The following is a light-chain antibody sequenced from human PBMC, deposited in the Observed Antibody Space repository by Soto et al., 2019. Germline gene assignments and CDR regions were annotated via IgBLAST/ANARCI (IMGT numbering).Light chain of an antibody. Sequence: EIVLAQSPGTLSLSPGESATLSCRASQTVSSSSLAWYQQKPGQAPRLLIYDASRRASGITDRFSTGGSGTDCTFIISRLEPQDFAVYYCQQYGSSRGTFGQGTKVEIK. J-gene: IGKJ2*02. V-gene: IGKV3-20*01. CDR2: DAS. CDR1: QTVSSSS. CDR3: QQYGSSRGT.